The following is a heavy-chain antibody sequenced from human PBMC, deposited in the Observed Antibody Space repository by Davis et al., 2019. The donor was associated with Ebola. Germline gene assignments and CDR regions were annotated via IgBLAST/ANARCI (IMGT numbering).Heavy chain of an antibody. J-gene: IGHJ6*02. V-gene: IGHV4-31*03. CDR1: GGSISSGGYY. CDR2: IYYSGST. Sequence: PSETLSLTCTVSGGSISSGGYYWSWIRQHPGKGLEWIGYIYYSGSTYYNPSLKSRVTISVDTSKNQFSLKLSSVTAADTAVYYCASIVVVPAADYYGMDVWGQGTTVTVSS. CDR3: ASIVVVPAADYYGMDV. D-gene: IGHD2-2*01.